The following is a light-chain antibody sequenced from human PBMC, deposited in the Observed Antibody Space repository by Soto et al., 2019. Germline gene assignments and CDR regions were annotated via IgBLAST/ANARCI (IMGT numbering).Light chain of an antibody. J-gene: IGKJ1*01. CDR2: KAS. CDR3: QQYNTYPWT. V-gene: IGKV1-5*03. Sequence: DIQMTQSPSTLSASVGDRVTINFRASQSISSWLAWYQQKPGKAPKLPIYKASSLESGVPSRFSGSGSGTEFTLTISSLQPDDFTTYYCQQYNTYPWTFGQGTKVDIK. CDR1: QSISSW.